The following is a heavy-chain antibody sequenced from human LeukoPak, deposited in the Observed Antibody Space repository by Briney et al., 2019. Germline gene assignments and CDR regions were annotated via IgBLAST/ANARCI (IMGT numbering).Heavy chain of an antibody. D-gene: IGHD3-9*01. V-gene: IGHV1-3*01. Sequence: ASVKVSCKASGYTFTNYAIHWVRQAPGQRLEWMGWINAGNGNTKYSQKFLGRVTISRDTSASTVYMELSSLRSEDTAVYYCARDGGQFAVTDIYFWGQGTLVTVSS. CDR2: INAGNGNT. J-gene: IGHJ4*02. CDR1: GYTFTNYA. CDR3: ARDGGQFAVTDIYF.